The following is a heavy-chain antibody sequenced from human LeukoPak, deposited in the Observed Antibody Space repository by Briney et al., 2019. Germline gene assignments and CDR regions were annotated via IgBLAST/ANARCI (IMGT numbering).Heavy chain of an antibody. CDR1: GGSISSGGYY. D-gene: IGHD5-24*01. J-gene: IGHJ4*02. Sequence: PSETLSLTCTVSGGSISSGGYYWSWIRQHPGKGLEWIGYIYYSGSTYYNPSLKSRVTISVDTSKNQFSLKLSSVTAADTAVYYCARDNRDGYNYTPFGVRHPYYFDYWGQGTLVTVCS. CDR3: ARDNRDGYNYTPFGVRHPYYFDY. V-gene: IGHV4-31*03. CDR2: IYYSGST.